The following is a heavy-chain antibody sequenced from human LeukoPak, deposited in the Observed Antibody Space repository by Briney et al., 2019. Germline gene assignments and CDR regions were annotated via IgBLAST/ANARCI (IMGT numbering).Heavy chain of an antibody. CDR1: GYTFTSYA. J-gene: IGHJ3*02. Sequence: GASVKVSCKASGYTFTSYAMNWVRQAPGQGLEWMGWINTNTGNPTYAQGFTGRFVFSLDTSVSTAYLQISSLKAEDTAVYYCARDHSDCGGDCYSHDAFDIWGQGTMVTVSS. V-gene: IGHV7-4-1*02. D-gene: IGHD2-21*02. CDR2: INTNTGNP. CDR3: ARDHSDCGGDCYSHDAFDI.